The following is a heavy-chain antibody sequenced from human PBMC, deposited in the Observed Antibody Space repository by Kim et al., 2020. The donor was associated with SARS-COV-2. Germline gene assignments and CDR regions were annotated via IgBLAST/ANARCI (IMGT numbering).Heavy chain of an antibody. Sequence: GGSLRLSCSASGFTFSSYAMHWVRQAPGKGLEYVSAISSNGGSTYYADSVKGRFTISRDNSKNTLYLQMSSLRAEDTAVYYCVKDQYSSGWDLGGMDVWGQGTTVTVSS. J-gene: IGHJ6*02. CDR1: GFTFSSYA. CDR2: ISSNGGST. V-gene: IGHV3-64D*09. D-gene: IGHD6-19*01. CDR3: VKDQYSSGWDLGGMDV.